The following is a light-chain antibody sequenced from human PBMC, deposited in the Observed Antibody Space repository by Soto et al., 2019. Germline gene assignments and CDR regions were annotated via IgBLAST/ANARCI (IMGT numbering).Light chain of an antibody. CDR1: QSVSSTY. J-gene: IGKJ4*01. CDR3: QQYGVSPPNT. Sequence: EIVLTQSPATLSLSPGERATLSCRASQSVSSTYLAWFQQKPGQAPWLLIYGASTRATGIPDRFSGSGSGTDFTLTISGLEPEDFALYYCQQYGVSPPNTFGGGTKVEV. CDR2: GAS. V-gene: IGKV3-20*01.